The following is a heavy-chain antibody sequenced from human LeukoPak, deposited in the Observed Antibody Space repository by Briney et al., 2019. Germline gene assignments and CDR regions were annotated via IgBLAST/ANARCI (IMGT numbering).Heavy chain of an antibody. J-gene: IGHJ3*02. Sequence: SVKVSCKASGGTFSSYAISWVRQAPGQGLEWMGRIIPILGIANYAQKFQGSVTIIADKSTNTADMELSSLKSEDTAIYYCARVVSRKVRRTSPHDAFDIWGQGTVVTVSS. CDR3: ARVVSRKVRRTSPHDAFDI. V-gene: IGHV1-69*04. CDR2: IIPILGIA. CDR1: GGTFSSYA. D-gene: IGHD3-10*01.